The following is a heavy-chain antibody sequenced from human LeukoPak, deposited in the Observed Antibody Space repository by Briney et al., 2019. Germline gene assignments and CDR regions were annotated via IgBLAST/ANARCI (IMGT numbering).Heavy chain of an antibody. CDR2: INPNTGAT. D-gene: IGHD6-19*01. V-gene: IGHV1-2*02. CDR1: GYTFTGYY. J-gene: IGHJ4*02. Sequence: ASVKVSCKPSGYTFTGYYMHWVRQAPGQRLEWMGWINPNTGATMYAHKFQDRVSLTRDTSISTAYLELTSLRSDDTALYYCARDRVGSGWPQPFYFEFWDQGTLVTVSS. CDR3: ARDRVGSGWPQPFYFEF.